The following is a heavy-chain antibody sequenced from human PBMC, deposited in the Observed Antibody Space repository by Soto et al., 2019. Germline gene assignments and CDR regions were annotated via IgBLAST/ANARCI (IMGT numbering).Heavy chain of an antibody. D-gene: IGHD3-3*01. Sequence: PSETLSLTCTVSGCSISSYYWSWIRQPPGKGLEWIGYIYYSGSTNYNPSLKSRVTISVDTSKNQFSLKLSSVTAADTAVYYCARWYYDFWSGPHGMDVWGQGTTVTVSS. V-gene: IGHV4-59*01. CDR2: IYYSGST. CDR1: GCSISSYY. CDR3: ARWYYDFWSGPHGMDV. J-gene: IGHJ6*02.